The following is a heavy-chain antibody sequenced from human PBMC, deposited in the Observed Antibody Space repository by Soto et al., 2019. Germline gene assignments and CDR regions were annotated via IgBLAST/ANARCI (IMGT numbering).Heavy chain of an antibody. D-gene: IGHD6-25*01. V-gene: IGHV1-3*01. Sequence: ASVKVSCKASGYTFTSYAMHWVRQAPGQRLEWMGWINAGNGNTKYSQKFQGRVTITRDTSASTAYMELSSLRSEDTAVYYCARSTDSSGPRHDAFDIWGQGTMVTVSS. CDR1: GYTFTSYA. J-gene: IGHJ3*02. CDR3: ARSTDSSGPRHDAFDI. CDR2: INAGNGNT.